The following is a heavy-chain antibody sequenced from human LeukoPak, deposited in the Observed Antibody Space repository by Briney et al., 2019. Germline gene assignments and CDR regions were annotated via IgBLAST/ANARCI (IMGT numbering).Heavy chain of an antibody. J-gene: IGHJ4*02. V-gene: IGHV3-11*01. CDR3: AKAPVTTCRGAYCYPFDY. CDR1: GFTFSDYD. D-gene: IGHD2-21*01. CDR2: ISSSGPTI. Sequence: PGGSLRLSCAASGFTFSDYDMSWIRQAPGKGLEWVSYISSSGPTIYFADSVKGRFSIYRDNAKNSLFLQMNSLRPEDAAVYYCAKAPVTTCRGAYCYPFDYWGQGTLVTVSS.